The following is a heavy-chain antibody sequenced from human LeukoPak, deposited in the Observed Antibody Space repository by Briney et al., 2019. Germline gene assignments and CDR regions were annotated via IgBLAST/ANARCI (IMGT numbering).Heavy chain of an antibody. CDR1: GFTVSSNY. CDR2: IYSGGST. V-gene: IGHV3-53*01. CDR3: ARMYQQLVYLWFDP. J-gene: IGHJ5*02. D-gene: IGHD6-13*01. Sequence: GGSLRLSCAASGFTVSSNYMSWVRQAPGKGLEWVSVIYSGGSTYYADSVKGRFTISRDNSKNTLYLQMNSLRAEDTAVYYCARMYQQLVYLWFDPWGQGTLVTVSS.